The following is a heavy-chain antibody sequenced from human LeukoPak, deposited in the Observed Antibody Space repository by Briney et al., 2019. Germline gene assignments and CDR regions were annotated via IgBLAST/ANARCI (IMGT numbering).Heavy chain of an antibody. CDR1: GYTFTGYY. CDR2: INPNSGGT. D-gene: IGHD4-17*01. Sequence: GASVKVSCKASGYTFTGYYMHWVRQAPGQGLEWMGWINPNSGGTNYAQKFQGRVTMTRDTSISTAYMELSRLRSDDTAVYYCARVPMTTVTFNWFDPWGQGTLVTVSS. V-gene: IGHV1-2*02. J-gene: IGHJ5*02. CDR3: ARVPMTTVTFNWFDP.